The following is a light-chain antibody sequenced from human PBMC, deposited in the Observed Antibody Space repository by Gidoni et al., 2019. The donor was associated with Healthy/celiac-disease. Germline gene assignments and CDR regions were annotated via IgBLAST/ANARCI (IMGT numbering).Light chain of an antibody. CDR3: QQSYSTPRHT. CDR1: QSISSY. Sequence: DIQMTQSPSSLSASVGDRVTITCRASQSISSYLNWYQQKPGKAPKLLIYAASSLQSGVPSRFSGSGSGTDFTLTISSLQPEDFATYYCQQSYSTPRHTFGQGTQLEIK. V-gene: IGKV1-39*01. J-gene: IGKJ2*01. CDR2: AAS.